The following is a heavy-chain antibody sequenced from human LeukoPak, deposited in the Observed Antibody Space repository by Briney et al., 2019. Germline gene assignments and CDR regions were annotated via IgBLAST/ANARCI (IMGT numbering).Heavy chain of an antibody. Sequence: GGSLRLSCAASGFTFSSYSMNWVRQAPGKGLEWVSSISSSSSYIYYADSVRGRFTISRDNAKNSLYLQMNSLRAEDTAVYYCARDLVTYYDILTGYSTGAAFDIWGQGTMVTVSS. CDR1: GFTFSSYS. D-gene: IGHD3-9*01. J-gene: IGHJ3*02. V-gene: IGHV3-21*01. CDR3: ARDLVTYYDILTGYSTGAAFDI. CDR2: ISSSSSYI.